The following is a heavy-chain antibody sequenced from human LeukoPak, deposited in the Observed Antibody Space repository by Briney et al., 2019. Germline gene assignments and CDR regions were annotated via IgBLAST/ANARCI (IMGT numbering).Heavy chain of an antibody. D-gene: IGHD6-13*01. CDR1: GFTFSNYW. CDR2: INQDGSQE. V-gene: IGHV3-7*04. J-gene: IGHJ4*02. Sequence: GGSLRVSCAASGFTFSNYWMSWVRQAPGKGLEWLANINQDGSQEYFVGSMKGRITVSRDNAQNSLFLQVNSLGAEDTAVYFCARVGYSSSSTDYWGQGTLVTVSS. CDR3: ARVGYSSSSTDY.